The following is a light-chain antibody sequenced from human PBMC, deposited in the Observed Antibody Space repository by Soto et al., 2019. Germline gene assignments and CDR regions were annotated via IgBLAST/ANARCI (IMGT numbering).Light chain of an antibody. V-gene: IGLV2-23*01. CDR2: EGS. CDR1: SSDVGGYKH. Sequence: QSALTQPASVSGSPGQSITISCTGTSSDVGGYKHVSWYQQHPGKAPKLMIYEGSKRPSGVSIRFTGSKSGNTASLTISGLQAEYEADYYCCSYAGSSTYVFGIGTKLTVL. J-gene: IGLJ1*01. CDR3: CSYAGSSTYV.